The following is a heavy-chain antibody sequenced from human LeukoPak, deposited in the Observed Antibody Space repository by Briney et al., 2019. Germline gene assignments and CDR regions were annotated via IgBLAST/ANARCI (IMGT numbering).Heavy chain of an antibody. CDR2: ISSSGGTI. CDR1: GFTFSSYE. CDR3: ARALGLGRHGMDV. V-gene: IGHV3-48*03. J-gene: IGHJ6*02. Sequence: QPGGSLRLSCAASGFTFSSYEMNWVRQAPGKGLEWVSYISSSGGTIYYADSVKGRFTISRDNAKNSLYLQMNSLRAEDTAVYYCARALGLGRHGMDVWGQGTTVTVSS. D-gene: IGHD7-27*01.